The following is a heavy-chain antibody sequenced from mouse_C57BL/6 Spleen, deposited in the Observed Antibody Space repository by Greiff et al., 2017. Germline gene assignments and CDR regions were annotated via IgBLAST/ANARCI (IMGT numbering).Heavy chain of an antibody. D-gene: IGHD1-1*01. CDR2: FYPGSGSI. CDR1: GYTFTEYT. J-gene: IGHJ4*01. V-gene: IGHV1-62-2*01. Sequence: QVHVKQSGAELVKPGASVKLSCKASGYTFTEYTIHWVKQRSGQGLEWIGWFYPGSGSIKYNEKFKDKATLTADKSSSTVYMELSRLTSEDSAVYFCARHEDRDYGGGYAMDYWGQGTSVTVSS. CDR3: ARHEDRDYGGGYAMDY.